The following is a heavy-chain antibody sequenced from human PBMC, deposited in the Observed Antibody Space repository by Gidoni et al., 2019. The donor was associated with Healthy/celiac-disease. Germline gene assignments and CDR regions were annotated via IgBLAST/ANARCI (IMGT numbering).Heavy chain of an antibody. J-gene: IGHJ3*02. CDR2: IYYSGST. D-gene: IGHD2-21*02. CDR1: GGSISSSSYY. CDR3: ASPIGGNSAFDI. V-gene: IGHV4-39*01. Sequence: QLQLQESGPGLVKPSETLSLTCTVSGGSISSSSYYWGWIRQPPGKGLEWIGSIYYSGSTYYNPSLKSRVTISVDTSKNQFSLKLSSVTAADTAVYYCASPIGGNSAFDIWGQGTMVTVSS.